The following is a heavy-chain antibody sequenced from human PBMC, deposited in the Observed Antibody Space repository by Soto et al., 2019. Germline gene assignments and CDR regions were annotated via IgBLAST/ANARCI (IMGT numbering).Heavy chain of an antibody. CDR1: GGSVSSGSYY. J-gene: IGHJ4*01. Sequence: SETLSLTCTVSGGSVSSGSYYWSWIRQPPGKGLEWIGYIYYSGSTNYNPSLKSRVTISVDTSKNQFSLKLSSVTAADTAVYYCARVLVRGIAVACTYCGGDCYSYYFDYWGHGTLVTVSS. CDR2: IYYSGST. V-gene: IGHV4-61*01. CDR3: ARVLVRGIAVACTYCGGDCYSYYFDY. D-gene: IGHD2-21*02.